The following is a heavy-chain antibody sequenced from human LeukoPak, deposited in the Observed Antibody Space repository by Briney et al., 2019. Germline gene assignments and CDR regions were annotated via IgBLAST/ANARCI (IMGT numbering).Heavy chain of an antibody. CDR3: AKDFYPLGNYVIYFDY. Sequence: GSRRLSCAASGFTFGSYAMSWVRQAPGKGQEWVSTISGSAISTYYADSVKGRFTISRDNSKNTLYLQMNSLRPEDTAVYYCAKDFYPLGNYVIYFDYWGQGTLVLDSS. V-gene: IGHV3-23*01. CDR2: ISGSAIST. D-gene: IGHD1-7*01. J-gene: IGHJ4*02. CDR1: GFTFGSYA.